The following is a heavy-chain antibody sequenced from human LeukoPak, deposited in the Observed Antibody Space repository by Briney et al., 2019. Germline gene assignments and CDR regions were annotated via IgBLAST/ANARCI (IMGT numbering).Heavy chain of an antibody. CDR1: GFTFSSYG. CDR3: ARGPRVYSSSWQDFDY. Sequence: PGGSLRLSCAASGFTFSSYGMHWVRQAPGKGLEWVAVIWYDGSNKYYADSVKGRFTISRDNSKNTLYLQMNSLRAEDTAVYYCARGPRVYSSSWQDFDYWGQEPWSPSPQ. V-gene: IGHV3-33*01. J-gene: IGHJ4*01. D-gene: IGHD6-13*01. CDR2: IWYDGSNK.